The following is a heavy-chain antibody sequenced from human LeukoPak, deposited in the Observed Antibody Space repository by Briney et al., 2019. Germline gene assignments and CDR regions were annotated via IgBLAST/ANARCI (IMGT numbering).Heavy chain of an antibody. CDR3: AKDLGDSSGYYPANFDY. CDR1: GFTFTNYA. Sequence: GGSLRLSCAASGFTFTNYAMSWVRQTPGKGLEWVSATVGSRPDTYHADSVKGRFTISRDNSKNTLYLQMNSLRAEDTAVYYCAKDLGDSSGYYPANFDYWGQGTLVTVSS. V-gene: IGHV3-23*01. CDR2: TVGSRPDT. D-gene: IGHD3-22*01. J-gene: IGHJ4*02.